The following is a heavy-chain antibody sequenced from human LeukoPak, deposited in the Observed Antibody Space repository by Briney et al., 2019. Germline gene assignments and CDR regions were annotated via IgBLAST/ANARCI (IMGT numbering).Heavy chain of an antibody. CDR1: GGSISSYY. J-gene: IGHJ4*02. CDR3: ASLAIYYDSSGYKNDY. V-gene: IGHV4-59*01. CDR2: IYYSGST. Sequence: SETLSLTCTVSGGSISSYYWSWIRQPPGKGLEWIGYIYYSGSTNYNPSLKSRVTISVDTSKNQSSLKLSSVTAADTAVYYCASLAIYYDSSGYKNDYWGQGTLVTVSS. D-gene: IGHD3-22*01.